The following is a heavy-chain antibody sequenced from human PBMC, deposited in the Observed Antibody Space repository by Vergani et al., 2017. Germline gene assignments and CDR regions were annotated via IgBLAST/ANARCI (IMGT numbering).Heavy chain of an antibody. CDR2: FYTGGGT. D-gene: IGHD6-13*01. V-gene: IGHV4-61*02. CDR1: GGSIRSGSYY. Sequence: QVQLQESGPGLLRPSQTLSLTCTVSGGSIRSGSYYWSWFRQPAGKGLEWIGRFYTGGGTSYNPSLKSRLTMSVDTSKNQFSLQLSSVTAADTAVYYCAREPLYSTTWPFLLLDMDVWGQGTTVTVSS. CDR3: AREPLYSTTWPFLLLDMDV. J-gene: IGHJ6*02.